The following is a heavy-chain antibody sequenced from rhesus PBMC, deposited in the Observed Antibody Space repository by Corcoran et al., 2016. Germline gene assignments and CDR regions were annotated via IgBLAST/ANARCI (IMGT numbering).Heavy chain of an antibody. J-gene: IGHJ5-1*01. CDR1: GYSFSRYL. Sequence: EVQLVQPGAEVKRPGASVKISCKTSGYSFSRYLVGWVRRMPGNGLEWMGAIDPSDSDTRYSPSFQGQVTISADKSISTAYLQWSSLKASDTATYYCAKDVWGDFGRFDVWGPGVLVTVSS. CDR3: AKDVWGDFGRFDV. D-gene: IGHD3-34*01. CDR2: IDPSDSDT. V-gene: IGHV5-20*02.